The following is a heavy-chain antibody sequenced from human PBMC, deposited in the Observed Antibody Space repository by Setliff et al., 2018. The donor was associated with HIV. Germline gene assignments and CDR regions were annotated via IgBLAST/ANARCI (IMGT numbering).Heavy chain of an antibody. Sequence: PSETLSLTCTVSGGSISSYYWSWIRQPPGKGLEWIGYIYYSGSTNYNPSLKSRVTISVDTSKNQFSLKLTSVTAADTAVYYCVRLGADYSNYAFDYWGQGAPVTVSS. CDR3: VRLGADYSNYAFDY. D-gene: IGHD4-4*01. V-gene: IGHV4-59*08. CDR2: IYYSGST. J-gene: IGHJ4*02. CDR1: GGSISSYY.